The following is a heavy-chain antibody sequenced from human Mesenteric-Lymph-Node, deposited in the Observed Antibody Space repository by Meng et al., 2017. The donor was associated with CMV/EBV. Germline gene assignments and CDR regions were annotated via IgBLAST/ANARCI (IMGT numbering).Heavy chain of an antibody. D-gene: IGHD3-22*01. CDR2: IYYSGSA. V-gene: IGHV4-39*02. J-gene: IGHJ4*02. Sequence: SETLSLTCTVSGASISTSTYSWGWIRQPPGKGLEWIGSIYYSGSASYNPSLKSRVTISVDTSKNHFSLKLHSVTAADTAMYYCARGTYYYDSSGYGPNTVEYYFDYWGQGTLVTVSS. CDR3: ARGTYYYDSSGYGPNTVEYYFDY. CDR1: GASISTSTYS.